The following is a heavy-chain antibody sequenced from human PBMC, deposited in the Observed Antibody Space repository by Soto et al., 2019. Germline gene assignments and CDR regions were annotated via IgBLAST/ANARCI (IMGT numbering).Heavy chain of an antibody. D-gene: IGHD1-26*01. CDR1: GDSVSTDRYF. CDR3: ARIVVGATVDL. V-gene: IGHV4-61*01. CDR2: ISYTGDT. Sequence: SETLSLTCSVSGDSVSTDRYFWTWIRQPPGKGLEWIAYISYTGDTNYNPSLKSRVTISVDTSRNQFSLTLTSVTAADTAVYFCARIVVGATVDLWGQGSLVTVS. J-gene: IGHJ5*02.